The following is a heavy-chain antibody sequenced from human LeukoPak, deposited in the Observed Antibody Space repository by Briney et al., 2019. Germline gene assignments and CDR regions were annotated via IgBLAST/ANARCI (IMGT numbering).Heavy chain of an antibody. V-gene: IGHV4-39*07. CDR1: GGSISSSSYY. Sequence: PSETLSLTCTVSGGSISSSSYYWGWIRQPPGKGLEWIGSIYYSGSTYYNPSLKSRVTISVDTSKNQFSLKLSSVTAADTAVYYCARDEEMVVTKTSGIYYYYYYMDVWGKGTTVTVSS. J-gene: IGHJ6*03. CDR2: IYYSGST. D-gene: IGHD2-21*02. CDR3: ARDEEMVVTKTSGIYYYYYYMDV.